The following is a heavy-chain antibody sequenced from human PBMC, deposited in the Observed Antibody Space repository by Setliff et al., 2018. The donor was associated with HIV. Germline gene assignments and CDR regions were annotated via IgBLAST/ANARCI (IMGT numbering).Heavy chain of an antibody. CDR1: GASISSTTYY. CDR2: ISPSGSA. Sequence: PSETLSLTCPVSGASISSTTYYWGWIRQHPGKGLEWLGRISPSGSAFYNPSLKSPVTMSVDTSRNQFSLKLSSVTAADTSIYYCVRHGNQWLVTVDYWGQGTLVTVSS. V-gene: IGHV4-39*01. D-gene: IGHD6-19*01. J-gene: IGHJ4*02. CDR3: VRHGNQWLVTVDY.